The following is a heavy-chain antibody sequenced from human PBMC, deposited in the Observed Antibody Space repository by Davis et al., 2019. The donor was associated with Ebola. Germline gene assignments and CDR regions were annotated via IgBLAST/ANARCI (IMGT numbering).Heavy chain of an antibody. D-gene: IGHD3-3*01. V-gene: IGHV3-7*01. Sequence: GESLKISCAASGFTFSSYWMSWVRQAPGKGLEWVANIKQDGSEKYYVDSVKGRFTISRDNAKNSLYLQMNSLRAEDTAVYYCAREWRFLEGDYWGQGTLVTVSS. CDR3: AREWRFLEGDY. CDR1: GFTFSSYW. J-gene: IGHJ4*02. CDR2: IKQDGSEK.